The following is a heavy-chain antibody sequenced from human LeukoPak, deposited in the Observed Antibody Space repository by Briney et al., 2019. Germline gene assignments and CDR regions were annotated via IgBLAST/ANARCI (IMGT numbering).Heavy chain of an antibody. Sequence: GGSLRLSCAASGFTFDDYGMSWVRQAPGKGLEWVSSISSSSSYIYYADSVKGRFTISRDNAKNSLYLQMNSLRAEDTAVYYCARGGYDILTGYYHFDYWGQGTLVTVSS. CDR2: ISSSSSYI. CDR1: GFTFDDYG. V-gene: IGHV3-21*01. D-gene: IGHD3-9*01. J-gene: IGHJ4*02. CDR3: ARGGYDILTGYYHFDY.